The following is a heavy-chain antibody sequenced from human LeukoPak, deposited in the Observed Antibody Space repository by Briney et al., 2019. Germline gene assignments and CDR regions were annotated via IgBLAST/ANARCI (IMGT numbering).Heavy chain of an antibody. CDR1: GFTFSSYA. V-gene: IGHV3-30-3*01. CDR2: ISYDGSNK. CDR3: ARDQVAGPGIAVEGWFDP. Sequence: GGSLRLSCAASGFTFSSYAMHWVRQAPGKGLERVAVISYDGSNKYYADSVKGRFTISRDNSKNTLYLQMNSLRAEDTAVYYCARDQVAGPGIAVEGWFDPWGQGTLVTVSS. J-gene: IGHJ5*02. D-gene: IGHD6-19*01.